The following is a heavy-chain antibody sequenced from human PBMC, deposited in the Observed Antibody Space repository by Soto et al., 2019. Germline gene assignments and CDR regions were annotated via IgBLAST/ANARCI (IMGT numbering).Heavy chain of an antibody. J-gene: IGHJ6*02. CDR1: GGSISSSSYY. D-gene: IGHD2-15*01. CDR3: ASLYCSGGSCYSFYYYGMDV. CDR2: IYYSGST. V-gene: IGHV4-39*01. Sequence: SETLSLTCTVSGGSISSSSYYWGWIRQPPGKGQEWIGSIYYSGSTYYNPSLKSRVTISVDTSKNQFSLKLSSVTAADTAVYYCASLYCSGGSCYSFYYYGMDVWGQGTTVTVSS.